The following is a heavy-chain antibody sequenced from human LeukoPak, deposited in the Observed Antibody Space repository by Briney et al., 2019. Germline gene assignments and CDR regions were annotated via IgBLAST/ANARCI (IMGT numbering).Heavy chain of an antibody. V-gene: IGHV3-21*01. Sequence: GGSLRLSCAASGFAFSSYAMNWVRQAPGKGLEWVSSISLTSNDIYYAASVRGRFIISRDNAKNLLSLQMNSLRAEDTALYYCARGDTSLQRNDALDIWGQGTMVSVYS. CDR3: ARGDTSLQRNDALDI. CDR2: ISLTSNDI. D-gene: IGHD2/OR15-2a*01. CDR1: GFAFSSYA. J-gene: IGHJ3*02.